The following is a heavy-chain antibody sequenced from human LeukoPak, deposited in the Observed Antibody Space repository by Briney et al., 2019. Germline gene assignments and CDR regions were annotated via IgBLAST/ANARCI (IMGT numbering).Heavy chain of an antibody. D-gene: IGHD3-22*01. CDR2: IYYSGST. CDR3: ARALTAYDSSGIDY. CDR1: GGSISSGGYY. V-gene: IGHV4-31*02. J-gene: IGHJ4*02. Sequence: SQTLSLTCTVSGGSISSGGYYWSWIRQHPGKGLEWIGYIYYSGSTYYNPSLKSRVTISVDTSKNQFSLKLSSVTAADTAVYYSARALTAYDSSGIDYWGQGTLVTVSS.